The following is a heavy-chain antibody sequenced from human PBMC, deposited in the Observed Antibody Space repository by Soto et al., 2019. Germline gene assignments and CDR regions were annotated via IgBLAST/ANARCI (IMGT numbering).Heavy chain of an antibody. J-gene: IGHJ4*02. CDR3: ARVNLSDRKPDYDFWSGYYLALGYFDY. Sequence: SETLSLTCTVSGGSISSYYWSRIRQPPGKGLEWIGYIYYSGSTNYNPSLKSRVTISVDTSKNQFSLKLSSVTAADTAVYYCARVNLSDRKPDYDFWSGYYLALGYFDYWRQGTLVPVSS. D-gene: IGHD3-3*01. CDR1: GGSISSYY. CDR2: IYYSGST. V-gene: IGHV4-59*01.